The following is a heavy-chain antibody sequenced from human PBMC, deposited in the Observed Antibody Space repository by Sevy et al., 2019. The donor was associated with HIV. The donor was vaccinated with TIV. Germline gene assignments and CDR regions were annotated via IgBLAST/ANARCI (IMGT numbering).Heavy chain of an antibody. CDR3: ARGGLQLLSNWFDP. V-gene: IGHV1-2*06. CDR2: INPNSGGT. Sequence: ASVTVSCKASGYTFTGYYMHWVRQAPGQGLAWMGRINPNSGGTNYAQKFQGRVTMTRDTSISTAYMELSRLRSDDTAVYYCARGGLQLLSNWFDPWGQGTLVTVSS. J-gene: IGHJ5*02. CDR1: GYTFTGYY. D-gene: IGHD2-2*01.